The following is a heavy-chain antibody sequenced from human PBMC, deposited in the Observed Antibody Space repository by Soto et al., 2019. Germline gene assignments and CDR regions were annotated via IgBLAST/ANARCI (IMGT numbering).Heavy chain of an antibody. D-gene: IGHD6-6*01. CDR2: IYYSGST. J-gene: IGHJ6*02. V-gene: IGHV4-39*01. Sequence: SETLSLTCTVSGGSISSSSYYWGWIRQPPGKGLEWIGSIYYSGSTYYNPSLKSRVTISVDTSKNQFSLKLSSVTAADTAVYYCATQYSSSSGPDYYYGMDVWGQGTTVTVSS. CDR3: ATQYSSSSGPDYYYGMDV. CDR1: GGSISSSSYY.